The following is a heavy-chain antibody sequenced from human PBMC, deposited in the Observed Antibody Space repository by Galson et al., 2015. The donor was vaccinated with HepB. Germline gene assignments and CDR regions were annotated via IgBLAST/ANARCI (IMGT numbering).Heavy chain of an antibody. J-gene: IGHJ3*02. D-gene: IGHD3-10*01. CDR1: GFTFSSYS. CDR2: ISSSSSYI. Sequence: SLRLSCAASGFTFSSYSMNWVRQAPGKGLEWVSSISSSSSYIFYADSVKGRFTISRDNAKNSLYLQMNSLRAEDTAVYYCARDQRLLWFGELLTSTSGAFDIWGQGTMVTVSS. V-gene: IGHV3-21*01. CDR3: ARDQRLLWFGELLTSTSGAFDI.